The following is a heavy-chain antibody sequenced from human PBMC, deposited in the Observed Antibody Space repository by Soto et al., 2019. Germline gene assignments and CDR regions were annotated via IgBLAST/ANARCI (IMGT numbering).Heavy chain of an antibody. D-gene: IGHD3-3*01. V-gene: IGHV3-21*01. Sequence: GGSLRLSCVASDFTFSTYSTNWVRQAPGKGLEWVAYISATSNHIYYADSLKGRFTISRDNAKSSLYLHMNSLRAEDTAVYFCARDSITIFGGGMDVWGQGTTVTVSS. CDR2: ISATSNHI. CDR3: ARDSITIFGGGMDV. CDR1: DFTFSTYS. J-gene: IGHJ6*02.